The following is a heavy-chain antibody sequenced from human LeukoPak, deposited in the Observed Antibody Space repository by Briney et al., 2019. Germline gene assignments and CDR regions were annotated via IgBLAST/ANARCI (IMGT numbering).Heavy chain of an antibody. CDR2: IWYDGSNK. J-gene: IGHJ6*03. CDR1: GFTFSSYG. Sequence: PGRSLRLSCAASGFTFSSYGMHWVRQAPGKGLEGVAVIWYDGSNKYYTDSVEGRFTISRDNSKNTLYLQMNSLRAEDTAVYYCEKGYYYMDVWGKGTTVTVSS. V-gene: IGHV3-33*06. CDR3: EKGYYYMDV.